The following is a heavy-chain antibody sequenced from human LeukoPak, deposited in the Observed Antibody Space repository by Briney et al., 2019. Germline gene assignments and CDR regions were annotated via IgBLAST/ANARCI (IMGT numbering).Heavy chain of an antibody. CDR1: GFTFSSFA. CDR2: ISYDGHNK. D-gene: IGHD6-13*01. CDR3: AREQMIAADCLDY. J-gene: IGHJ4*02. V-gene: IGHV3-30-3*01. Sequence: GRSVRLSCAASGFTFSSFAMHWVRQAPGKGLEWVAVISYDGHNKKFADSVKGRFTISRDNSKNTLYLEMNSLRAEDTAVYYCAREQMIAADCLDYWGQGTLVT.